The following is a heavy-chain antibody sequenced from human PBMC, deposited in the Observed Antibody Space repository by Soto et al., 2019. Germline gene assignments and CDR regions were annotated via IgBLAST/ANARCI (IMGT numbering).Heavy chain of an antibody. D-gene: IGHD6-6*01. J-gene: IGHJ5*02. Sequence: QVQLVQSGAEVKEPGASVKVSCKASGYTFSSHDINWVRQATGQGLEWMGWMNPNSGNTGSAQNFQGRVTMTRNTSISTAYMELSNLRSADTAVYYCARARYSTSHNWFDPWGQGTLVTVSS. CDR3: ARARYSTSHNWFDP. CDR1: GYTFSSHD. V-gene: IGHV1-8*01. CDR2: MNPNSGNT.